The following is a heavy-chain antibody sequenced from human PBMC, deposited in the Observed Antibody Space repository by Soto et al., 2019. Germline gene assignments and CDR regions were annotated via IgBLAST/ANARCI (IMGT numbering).Heavy chain of an antibody. J-gene: IGHJ5*01. CDR2: ISTSSSYI. Sequence: LRLSCEGSGFTFNPYNMNWVRQAPGKGLEWVASISTSSSYIYYAASVEGRFTVSRDNAKNSLYLQMSDLRDEDTAVYYCARGLEGATSKNWFDSWGQGTQVTSPQ. CDR3: ARGLEGATSKNWFDS. D-gene: IGHD1-1*01. CDR1: GFTFNPYN. V-gene: IGHV3-21*01.